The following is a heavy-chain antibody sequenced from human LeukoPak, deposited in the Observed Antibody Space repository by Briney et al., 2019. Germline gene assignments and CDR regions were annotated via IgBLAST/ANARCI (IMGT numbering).Heavy chain of an antibody. CDR3: ARGVRQRYFDY. D-gene: IGHD4-23*01. J-gene: IGHJ4*02. CDR1: GFTFSGYA. CDR2: IYSGGST. V-gene: IGHV3-53*04. Sequence: PGGSLRLSCAASGFTFSGYAMSWVRQAPGKGLEWVSVIYSGGSTYYADSVKGRFTISRHNSKNTLYLQMNSLRAEDTAVYYCARGVRQRYFDYWGQGTLVTVSS.